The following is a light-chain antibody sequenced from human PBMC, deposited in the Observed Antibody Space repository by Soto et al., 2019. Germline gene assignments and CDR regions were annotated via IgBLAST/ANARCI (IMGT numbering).Light chain of an antibody. CDR3: HQYNNWPPWT. CDR1: QSVSSN. CDR2: DAS. J-gene: IGKJ1*01. V-gene: IGKV3-15*01. Sequence: EIVMTQSPATLSVSQGERATLSCRASQSVSSNLAWYQQKPGQAPRLLIYDASTRATGIPARFSGSGSGTEFTLTICSLQSEDFAVYYCHQYNNWPPWTFGQGTKVDI.